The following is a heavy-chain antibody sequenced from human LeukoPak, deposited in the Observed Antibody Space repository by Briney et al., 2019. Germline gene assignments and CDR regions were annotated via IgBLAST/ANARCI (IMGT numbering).Heavy chain of an antibody. CDR3: ARAPPYYYDSSGYLDAFDI. D-gene: IGHD3-22*01. J-gene: IGHJ3*02. CDR1: GGSISSYY. CDR2: IYYSGST. V-gene: IGHV4-59*01. Sequence: KPSETLSLTCTVSGGSISSYYWSWIRQPPGKGLEWIGYIYYSGSTNYNPSLKSRVTISVDTSKNQFSLKLSSVTAADTAVYYCARAPPYYYDSSGYLDAFDIWGQGTMVTVSS.